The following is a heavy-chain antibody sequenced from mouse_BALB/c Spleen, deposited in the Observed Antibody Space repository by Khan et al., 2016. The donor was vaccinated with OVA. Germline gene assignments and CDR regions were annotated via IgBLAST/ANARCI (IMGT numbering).Heavy chain of an antibody. J-gene: IGHJ4*01. CDR1: GHTFTNFG. D-gene: IGHD2-10*01. CDR3: ARPPYFSYAMDN. CDR2: INTYTGEP. V-gene: IGHV9-3-1*01. Sequence: QIQLVQSGPELKKPGETVKISCKASGHTFTNFGMNWVKQAPGKGLKWMGWINTYTGEPTYADDFNGRFAFSLEASASTAYSQINNLTNEDTATYFCARPPYFSYAMDNWGQGTSVTVSS.